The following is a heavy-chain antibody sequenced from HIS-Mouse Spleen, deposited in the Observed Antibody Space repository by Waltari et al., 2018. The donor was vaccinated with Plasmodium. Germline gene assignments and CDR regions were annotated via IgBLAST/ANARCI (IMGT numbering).Heavy chain of an antibody. V-gene: IGHV4-39*07. CDR1: GRSISSSSYY. CDR3: ARVAIWTITIFGVVDY. J-gene: IGHJ4*02. CDR2: IYYSGST. Sequence: QLQLQESGPGLVKPSETLSLTCPVSGRSISSSSYYWGWIRQPPGKGLEWIGSIYYSGSTYYNPSLKSRVTISVDTSKNQFSLKLSSVTAADTAVYYCARVAIWTITIFGVVDYWGQGTLVTVSS. D-gene: IGHD3-3*01.